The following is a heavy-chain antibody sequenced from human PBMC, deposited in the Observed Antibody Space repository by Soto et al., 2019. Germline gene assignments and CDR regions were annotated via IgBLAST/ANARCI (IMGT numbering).Heavy chain of an antibody. CDR2: TYYTSKWYN. CDR3: AREEDSYYGTDV. V-gene: IGHV6-1*01. J-gene: IGHJ6*01. CDR1: GDSVSSNSSS. Sequence: SQTLSLTCAISGDSVSSNSSSCNWISQSPSRGLYSLGRTYYTSKWYNDYAVSLKSRITINPDTSNNSFPLHLNPFTPDATAVYYWAREEDSYYGTDVWRRGTRVTV.